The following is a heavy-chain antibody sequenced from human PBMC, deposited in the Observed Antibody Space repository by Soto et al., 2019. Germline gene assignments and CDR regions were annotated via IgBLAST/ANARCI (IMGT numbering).Heavy chain of an antibody. CDR2: IYYSGST. V-gene: IGHV4-39*01. CDR3: PRHLHRITISQG. Sequence: QLQLQESGPGLVKPSETLSLTCTVSGGSISSSSYYWGWIRQPPGKGLEWIGSIYYSGSTYYNPSLKSRVTISVDTSKNQFSLKLSSVTAADTAVYYWPRHLHRITISQGWVQGTLVTVSS. CDR1: GGSISSSSYY. D-gene: IGHD3-3*01. J-gene: IGHJ4*02.